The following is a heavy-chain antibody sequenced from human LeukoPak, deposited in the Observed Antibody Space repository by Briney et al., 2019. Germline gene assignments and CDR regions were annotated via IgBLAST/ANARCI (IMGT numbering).Heavy chain of an antibody. CDR3: ARPRAVVAATAAFDI. CDR1: GYTFTSYY. Sequence: ASVKVSCKASGYTFTSYYMHWVRQAPGQGLEWMGIINPSGGSTSYAQKFQGRVTMTRDTSTSTVYMELSSLRSEDTAVYYCARPRAVVAATAAFDIWGQGTMVTVSS. V-gene: IGHV1-46*01. J-gene: IGHJ3*02. CDR2: INPSGGST. D-gene: IGHD2-15*01.